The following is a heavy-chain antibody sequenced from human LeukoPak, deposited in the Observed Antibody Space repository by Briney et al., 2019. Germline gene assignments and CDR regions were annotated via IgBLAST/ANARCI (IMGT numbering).Heavy chain of an antibody. Sequence: GESLKISCEGSGYSFTTYWIAWVRQMPGKGLECVGIIYPGDSDTRYSPSFQGQVTISVDKSITTAYLQWSSLKASDTAMYCCARHQQVGATQSQLDYWGQGTLVTVSS. CDR2: IYPGDSDT. D-gene: IGHD1-26*01. CDR3: ARHQQVGATQSQLDY. J-gene: IGHJ4*02. V-gene: IGHV5-51*01. CDR1: GYSFTTYW.